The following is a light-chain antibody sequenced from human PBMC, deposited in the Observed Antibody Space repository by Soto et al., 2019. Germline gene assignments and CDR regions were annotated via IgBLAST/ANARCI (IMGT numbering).Light chain of an antibody. J-gene: IGKJ1*01. CDR2: SAS. CDR1: QSLTNNY. CDR3: QQYEAVVT. Sequence: EIVLTQSPGTLSLSPGERATLSCRASQSLTNNYFAWYQQKPGRALGLLIDSASTRATGIPDRFSGSGSGTDFTLTISRLEPEDVAVYYCQQYEAVVTFGQGTKVEI. V-gene: IGKV3-20*01.